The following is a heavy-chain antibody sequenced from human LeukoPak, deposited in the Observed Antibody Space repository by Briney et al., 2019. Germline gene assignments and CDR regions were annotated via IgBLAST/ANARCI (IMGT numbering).Heavy chain of an antibody. J-gene: IGHJ4*02. CDR2: SSSSSSYI. Sequence: GGSLRLSCAASGFTFSSYSMNWVRQAPGKGLEWVSSSSSSSSYIYYADSVKGRFTISRDNAKNSLYLQMNSLRAEDTAVYYCARDYGSGSYSLDYWGQGTLVTVSS. CDR3: ARDYGSGSYSLDY. CDR1: GFTFSSYS. D-gene: IGHD3-10*01. V-gene: IGHV3-21*01.